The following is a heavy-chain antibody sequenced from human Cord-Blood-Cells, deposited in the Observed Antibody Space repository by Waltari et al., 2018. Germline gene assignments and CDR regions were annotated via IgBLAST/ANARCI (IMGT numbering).Heavy chain of an antibody. V-gene: IGHV4-61*09. CDR2: IYTSGRN. D-gene: IGHD5-18*01. Sequence: QVQLQESGPGLVKPSQTLSLTCTVSGGSISSGSYYWSWIRPPAGKGMVWIGYIYTSGRNNNNPALKSRVTIAVDTAKNQCSRKRSCVTAADTAVYYCASSYGSYYYYYGMDVWGQGTTVTVSS. CDR1: GGSISSGSYY. CDR3: ASSYGSYYYYYGMDV. J-gene: IGHJ6*02.